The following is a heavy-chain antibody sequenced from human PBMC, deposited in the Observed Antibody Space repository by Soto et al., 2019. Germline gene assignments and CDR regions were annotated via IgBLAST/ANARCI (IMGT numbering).Heavy chain of an antibody. CDR1: GYTLTELS. D-gene: IGHD6-6*01. Sequence: ASVKVSCKVSGYTLTELSMHWVRQAPGKGLEWMGGFDPEDGETIYAQKFQGRVTMTEDTSTDTAHMELSSLRSEDTAVYYCATSSIEDSSIEISAFDIWGQGTMVTVSS. CDR2: FDPEDGET. CDR3: ATSSIEDSSIEISAFDI. J-gene: IGHJ3*02. V-gene: IGHV1-24*01.